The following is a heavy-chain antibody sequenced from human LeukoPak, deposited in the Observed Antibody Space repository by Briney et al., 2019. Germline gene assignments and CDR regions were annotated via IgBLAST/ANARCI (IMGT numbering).Heavy chain of an antibody. V-gene: IGHV7-4-1*02. CDR3: ARITVTTTPLFDYYGMDV. D-gene: IGHD4-17*01. Sequence: ASVKVSCKASGYTFTSYAMNWVRQAPGQGLEWMGWINTNTGNPTYAQGFTGRFVFSLDTSVSTAYLQISSLKAEDTAVYYCARITVTTTPLFDYYGMDVWGQGTTVTVSS. CDR1: GYTFTSYA. CDR2: INTNTGNP. J-gene: IGHJ6*02.